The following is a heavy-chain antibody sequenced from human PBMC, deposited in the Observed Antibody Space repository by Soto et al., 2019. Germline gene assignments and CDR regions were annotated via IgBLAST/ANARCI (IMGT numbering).Heavy chain of an antibody. J-gene: IGHJ4*02. Sequence: QVQLQESGPGLVKPSQTLSLTCTVSGGSISSGGYYWSWIRQHPGKGLEWIGYIYYSGSTYYNPSLKSRGNQSVDTSKNQFSLKLSSLTAADTGGYYCARGGSGYRYGSDYWGQGTLVTVSS. D-gene: IGHD5-18*01. CDR1: GGSISSGGYY. CDR2: IYYSGST. V-gene: IGHV4-31*03. CDR3: ARGGSGYRYGSDY.